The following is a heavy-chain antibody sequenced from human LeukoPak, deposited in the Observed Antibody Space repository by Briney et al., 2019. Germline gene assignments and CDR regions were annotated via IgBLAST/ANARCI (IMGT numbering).Heavy chain of an antibody. CDR1: GFTFSSYA. D-gene: IGHD2-15*01. CDR3: AKAGGLRVAALQGYFDY. CDR2: IRGSGGST. V-gene: IGHV3-23*01. Sequence: GGSLRLSCAVSGFTFSSYAMSWVRQAPGKGLEWVSGIRGSGGSTYYADSVKGRFTISRDNSKNTLYLQMNRLRAEDTAVYYCAKAGGLRVAALQGYFDYWGQGTLVSVSS. J-gene: IGHJ4*02.